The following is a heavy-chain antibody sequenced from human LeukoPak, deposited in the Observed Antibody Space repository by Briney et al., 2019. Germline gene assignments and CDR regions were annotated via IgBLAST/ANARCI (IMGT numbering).Heavy chain of an antibody. D-gene: IGHD3-22*01. J-gene: IGHJ5*02. CDR1: GFTFSDTW. CDR2: ISSTSIYR. CDR3: ARAEHYYYDSSGYHRVSPREFDP. Sequence: PGGSLRLSCAASGFTFSDTWMHWVRQAPGEGLEWVATISSTSIYRYYADSVKGRFTISRDNAKNSLYLQMNSLRAEDTAVYFCARAEHYYYDSSGYHRVSPREFDPWGQGTLVTVSS. V-gene: IGHV3-21*01.